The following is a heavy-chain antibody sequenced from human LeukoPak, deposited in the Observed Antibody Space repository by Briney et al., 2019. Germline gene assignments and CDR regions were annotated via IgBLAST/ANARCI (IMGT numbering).Heavy chain of an antibody. D-gene: IGHD3-22*01. CDR2: ISSSSSYI. J-gene: IGHJ6*02. CDR3: ARDLTARDSSGCYSVPDYYYGMDV. V-gene: IGHV3-21*01. CDR1: GFTFSSYS. Sequence: PGGSLRLSCAASGFTFSSYSMNWVRQAPGKGLEWISSISSSSSYIYYADSVKGRFTISRDNAKNSLYLQMNSLRAEDTAVYYCARDLTARDSSGCYSVPDYYYGMDVWGQGTTVTVSS.